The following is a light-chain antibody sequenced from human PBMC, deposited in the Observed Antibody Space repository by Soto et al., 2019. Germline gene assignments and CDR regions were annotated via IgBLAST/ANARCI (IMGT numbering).Light chain of an antibody. Sequence: QAVVTQEPSLTESPGGTVTLTCGSSSGAVTSFHYPYWFQQKPGQAPRALIYDTSNRHSWTPARFSGSLLGGKAALTLSGAQPEDEAEYYCLLAYTGARLFGGGTKLTVL. CDR2: DTS. V-gene: IGLV7-46*01. CDR3: LLAYTGARL. CDR1: SGAVTSFHY. J-gene: IGLJ2*01.